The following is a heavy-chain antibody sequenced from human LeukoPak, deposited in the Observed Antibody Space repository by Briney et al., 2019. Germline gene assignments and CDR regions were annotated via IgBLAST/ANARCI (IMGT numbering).Heavy chain of an antibody. Sequence: SETLSLTCAVYGGSFSGYYWSWIRRPPGKGLEWIGEINHSGSTNYNPSLKSRVTISVDTSKNQFSLKLSSVTAADTAVYYCARGVPAIVVVTARNCFDPWGQGTLVTVSS. CDR2: INHSGST. J-gene: IGHJ5*02. CDR1: GGSFSGYY. V-gene: IGHV4-34*01. D-gene: IGHD2-21*02. CDR3: ARGVPAIVVVTARNCFDP.